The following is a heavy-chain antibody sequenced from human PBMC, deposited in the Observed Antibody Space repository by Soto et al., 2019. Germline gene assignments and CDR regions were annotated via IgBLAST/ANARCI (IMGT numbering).Heavy chain of an antibody. V-gene: IGHV3-11*05. CDR3: ARGGARVAGGFDP. J-gene: IGHJ5*02. CDR2: ISSSSSYT. D-gene: IGHD1-26*01. CDR1: GFTFSDYY. Sequence: PGGSLRLSCAASGFTFSDYYMSWIRQAPGKGLEWVSYISSSSSYTNYADSVKGRFTISRDNAKNSLYLQMNSLRAEDTAVYYCARGGARVAGGFDPWGQGTLVTVSS.